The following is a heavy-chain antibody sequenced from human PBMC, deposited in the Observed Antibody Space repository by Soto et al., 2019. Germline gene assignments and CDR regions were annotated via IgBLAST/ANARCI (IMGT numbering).Heavy chain of an antibody. CDR3: AKDRMSYNSVWDPFDI. CDR2: TGGLETDT. D-gene: IGHD1-26*01. V-gene: IGHV3-23*01. CDR1: GFTFSTYA. J-gene: IGHJ3*02. Sequence: EVQLLESGGGLVQPGESLRLSCAASGFTFSTYAMSWVRQAPGKGLEWVAGTGGLETDTYYADSVRGQFTISRDNSRSTLVLQMTSLRADDTAIYYCAKDRMSYNSVWDPFDIWGQGTVVIVSS.